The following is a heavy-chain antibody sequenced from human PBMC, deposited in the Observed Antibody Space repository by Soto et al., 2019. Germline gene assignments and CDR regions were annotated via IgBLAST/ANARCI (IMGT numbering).Heavy chain of an antibody. V-gene: IGHV4-34*01. CDR2: INHSGST. Sequence: SETLSLTCAVYGGSFSGYYWSWIRQPPGKGLEWIGEINHSGSTNYNPSLKSRVTISVDTSKNQFSLKLSSVTAADTAVYYCARVKIAGFDPWGQGTLVTVSS. CDR3: ARVKIAGFDP. CDR1: GGSFSGYY. J-gene: IGHJ5*02.